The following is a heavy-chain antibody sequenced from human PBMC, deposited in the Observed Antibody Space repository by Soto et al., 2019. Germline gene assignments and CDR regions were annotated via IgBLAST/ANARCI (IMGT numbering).Heavy chain of an antibody. CDR3: ARDSGHIVVVTATYYFDY. CDR2: ISSRSSYI. D-gene: IGHD2-21*02. J-gene: IGHJ4*02. V-gene: IGHV3-21*01. CDR1: GFTFSSYS. Sequence: EVQLVESGGGLVKPGGSLRLSCAASGFTFSSYSMNWVRQAPGKGLEWVSSISSRSSYIYYADSVKGRFTISRDNAKNSLYLQMNSLRAEDTAVYYCARDSGHIVVVTATYYFDYWGQGTLVTVSS.